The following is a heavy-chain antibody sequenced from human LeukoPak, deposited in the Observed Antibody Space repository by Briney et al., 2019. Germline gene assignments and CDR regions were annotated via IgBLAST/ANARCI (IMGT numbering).Heavy chain of an antibody. CDR1: GGSISSGGYY. CDR3: ARVPDYYDGSAYAFDI. V-gene: IGHV4-31*03. J-gene: IGHJ3*02. CDR2: IYYGGST. Sequence: SETLSLTCTVPGGSISSGGYYWSWIRQHPGKGLEWIGYIYYGGSTYYNPSLKSRVTISVDTSKNQFSLKLSSVTAADTAVYYCARVPDYYDGSAYAFDIWGQGTMVTVSS. D-gene: IGHD3-22*01.